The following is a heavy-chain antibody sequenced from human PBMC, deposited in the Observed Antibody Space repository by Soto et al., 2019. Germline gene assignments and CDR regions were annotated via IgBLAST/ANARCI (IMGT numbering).Heavy chain of an antibody. CDR1: GVTFSDYV. CDR3: AKDGGRLPSVAARPLGATDF. CDR2: VSTSGDTT. D-gene: IGHD3-16*01. J-gene: IGHJ4*02. V-gene: IGHV3-23*01. Sequence: EVQLLQSGGGLIQPGGSLRLSCAVSGVTFSDYVMTWVRQAPGKGLEWVSAVSTSGDTTYYADSVKGRFTISRDNSKSTLYLQMTSLRAEDTAVYYCAKDGGRLPSVAARPLGATDFWGQGTLVTVSS.